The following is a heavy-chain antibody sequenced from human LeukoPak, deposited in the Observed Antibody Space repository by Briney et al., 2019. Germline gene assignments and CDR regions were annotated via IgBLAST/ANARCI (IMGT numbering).Heavy chain of an antibody. Sequence: GGSLRLSCAASGFTFSSYWMSWVRQAPGKGLEWVANIKQDGSEKYYVDSVKGRFTISRDNAKNSLYLQMNSLRAEDTAVYYCARASYSYGGHNWFDPWGQGTLVTVSS. CDR2: IKQDGSEK. V-gene: IGHV3-7*01. D-gene: IGHD5-18*01. CDR1: GFTFSSYW. J-gene: IGHJ5*02. CDR3: ARASYSYGGHNWFDP.